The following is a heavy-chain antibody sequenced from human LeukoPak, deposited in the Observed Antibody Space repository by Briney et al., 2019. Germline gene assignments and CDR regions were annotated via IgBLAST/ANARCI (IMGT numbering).Heavy chain of an antibody. V-gene: IGHV3-23*01. Sequence: PGGSLRLSCAASGFTFSNFGMNRVRQAPGKGLEWVSIITSGVGITYYADSVKGRFTISRDNSKNTLYLQMNSLRADDTAVYYCAKGDYYDFDYWGQGTLVTVSS. J-gene: IGHJ4*02. D-gene: IGHD3-10*01. CDR3: AKGDYYDFDY. CDR1: GFTFSNFG. CDR2: ITSGVGIT.